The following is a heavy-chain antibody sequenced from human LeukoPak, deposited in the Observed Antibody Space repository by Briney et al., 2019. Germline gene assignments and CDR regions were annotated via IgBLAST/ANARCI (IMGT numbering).Heavy chain of an antibody. V-gene: IGHV4-59*01. Sequence: SETLSLTCTVSGGSISSYYWSWIRQPPGKGLEWIGYIYYSGSTNYNPSLKSRVTISVDTSKNQFSLKLSSVTAADTAVYYCASSGAYDFWSNTYYMDVWGKGTTVTVSS. CDR1: GGSISSYY. J-gene: IGHJ6*03. CDR3: ASSGAYDFWSNTYYMDV. CDR2: IYYSGST. D-gene: IGHD3-3*01.